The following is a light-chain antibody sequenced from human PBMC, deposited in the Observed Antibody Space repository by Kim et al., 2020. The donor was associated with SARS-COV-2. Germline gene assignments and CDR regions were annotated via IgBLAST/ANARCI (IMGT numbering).Light chain of an antibody. CDR3: QSYDSILSSVM. CDR1: RSNLGAYYD. Sequence: QSVLTQTSSVSGAPGQSVTISCTGTRSNLGAYYDVNWYQQFPGTAPKLIIYKNNNRPSGVPDRFSGSKSDTSASLDITGLQVEDEADYYCQSYDSILSSVMFGGGTQLTVL. CDR2: KNN. V-gene: IGLV1-40*01. J-gene: IGLJ3*02.